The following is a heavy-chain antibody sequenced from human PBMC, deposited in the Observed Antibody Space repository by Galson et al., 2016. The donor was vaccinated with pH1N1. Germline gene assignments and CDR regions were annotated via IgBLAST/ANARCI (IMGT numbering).Heavy chain of an antibody. CDR1: RFTFSNYW. V-gene: IGHV3-7*01. Sequence: SLRLSCAASRFTFSNYWMHWVRQVPGKGLEWVANINEDGSETYYVDSVRGRFTISRDNPKNSLYLQMSSLRDEDTALYYCARAIGSRSAYWGQGTLVTVSS. J-gene: IGHJ4*02. D-gene: IGHD3-16*02. CDR3: ARAIGSRSAY. CDR2: INEDGSET.